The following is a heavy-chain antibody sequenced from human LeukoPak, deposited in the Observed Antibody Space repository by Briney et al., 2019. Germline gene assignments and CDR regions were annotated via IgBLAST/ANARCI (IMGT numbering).Heavy chain of an antibody. CDR1: GYGFTNYW. V-gene: IGHV5-51*01. Sequence: GESLKISCKGSGYGFTNYWIGWVRQMPGKGLEWMGIIYLGDSETRYSPSFQGQVTISADKSISTVYLQWSSLKASDTAIYYCARPDRRGYTSTFDIWGQGTMVTVSS. CDR2: IYLGDSET. J-gene: IGHJ3*02. D-gene: IGHD6-25*01. CDR3: ARPDRRGYTSTFDI.